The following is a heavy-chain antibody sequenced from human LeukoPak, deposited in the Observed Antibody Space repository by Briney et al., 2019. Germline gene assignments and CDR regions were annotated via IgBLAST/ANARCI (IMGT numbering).Heavy chain of an antibody. Sequence: ASVKVSCKASGGTFSSYAISWVRQAPGQGLKWMGGIIPIFGTANYAQKFQGRVTITADESTSTAYMELSSLRSEDTAVYYCASTVVPAAVLGYWGQGTLVTVSS. CDR1: GGTFSSYA. D-gene: IGHD2-2*01. J-gene: IGHJ4*02. V-gene: IGHV1-69*13. CDR2: IIPIFGTA. CDR3: ASTVVPAAVLGY.